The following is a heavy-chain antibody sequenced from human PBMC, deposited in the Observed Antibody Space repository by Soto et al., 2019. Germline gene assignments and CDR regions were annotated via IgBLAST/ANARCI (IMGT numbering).Heavy chain of an antibody. Sequence: QVQLLESGGGVVQPGRSLRLSCAASGFTFSSYAMHWVRQVPGKGLEWVAVISYDGSNKYYADSVKGRFTISRDNSKNTLYLQMNSLRAEDTAVYYCARPLWRDDYNWGYFYLWGRGTLVTVSS. CDR2: ISYDGSNK. D-gene: IGHD4-4*01. J-gene: IGHJ2*01. V-gene: IGHV3-30-3*01. CDR3: ARPLWRDDYNWGYFYL. CDR1: GFTFSSYA.